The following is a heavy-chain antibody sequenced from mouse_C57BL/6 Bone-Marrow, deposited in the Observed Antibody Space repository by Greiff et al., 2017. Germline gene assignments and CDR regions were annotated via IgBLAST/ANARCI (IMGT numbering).Heavy chain of an antibody. Sequence: VKLMESGAELARPGASVKLSCKASGYTFTSYGISWVKQRTGQGLEWIGEIYPRSGNTYYNEKFKGKATLTADKSSSTAYMELRSLTSEDSAVYFCARQGWLYAMDYWGQGTSVTVSS. D-gene: IGHD2-3*01. CDR3: ARQGWLYAMDY. CDR2: IYPRSGNT. J-gene: IGHJ4*01. CDR1: GYTFTSYG. V-gene: IGHV1-81*01.